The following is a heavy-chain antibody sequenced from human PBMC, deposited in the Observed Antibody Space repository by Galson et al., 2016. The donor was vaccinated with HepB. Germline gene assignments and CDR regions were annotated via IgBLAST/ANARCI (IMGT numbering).Heavy chain of an antibody. CDR2: ISVYNGNT. Sequence: SVKVSCRASGYTFTDYGINWVRQAPGQGLEWLGWISVYNGNTNYAENVQGRVTMTTDTSTNTAYLEMRSLRSDDTAVYYCGRDGADMVRGADIWGPGTMVTVSS. CDR1: GYTFTDYG. CDR3: GRDGADMVRGADI. V-gene: IGHV1-18*04. D-gene: IGHD3-10*01. J-gene: IGHJ3*02.